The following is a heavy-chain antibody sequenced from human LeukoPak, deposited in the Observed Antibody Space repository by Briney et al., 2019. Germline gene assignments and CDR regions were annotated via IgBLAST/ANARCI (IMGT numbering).Heavy chain of an antibody. V-gene: IGHV4-34*01. J-gene: IGHJ4*02. CDR3: ARALTMPTH. CDR1: GGSFSGYY. Sequence: PSETLSLTCAVYGGSFSGYYWSWIRQPPGKGLEWIGETNHSGSTNYNPSLKSRVTISVDTSKNQFSLKLSSVTAADTAVYYCARALTMPTHWGQGTLVTVSS. D-gene: IGHD2-2*01. CDR2: TNHSGST.